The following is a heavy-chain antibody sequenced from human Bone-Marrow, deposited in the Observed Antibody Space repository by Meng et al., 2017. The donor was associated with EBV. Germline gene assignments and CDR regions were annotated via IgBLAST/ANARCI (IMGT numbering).Heavy chain of an antibody. CDR3: ARSAKGYFGL. J-gene: IGHJ2*01. CDR1: GGSFSGYY. CDR2: INHSGST. V-gene: IGHV4-34*01. Sequence: QVELHQWGAGLWTSSETLPLPCAVFGGSFSGYYWSCIRQPPGKGLEWIGEINHSGSTNYSPSLKSRVTISVDTSKNQFSLKLSSVTAADTAVYYCARSAKGYFGLWGRGTLVTVSS.